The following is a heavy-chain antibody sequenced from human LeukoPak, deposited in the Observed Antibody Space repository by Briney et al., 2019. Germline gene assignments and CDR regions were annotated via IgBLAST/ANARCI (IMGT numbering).Heavy chain of an antibody. CDR3: ARSEGVYYYMDV. CDR2: INPIFVTA. Sequence: ASVKVSCKVSGGAFSSYAISWVRQAAGQGLEWMGGINPIFVTAHYAQKFQGRVTITTDESTSTAYMELSSLRSEGTAVYYCARSEGVYYYMDVWGKGTTVTVSS. V-gene: IGHV1-69*05. J-gene: IGHJ6*03. CDR1: GGAFSSYA.